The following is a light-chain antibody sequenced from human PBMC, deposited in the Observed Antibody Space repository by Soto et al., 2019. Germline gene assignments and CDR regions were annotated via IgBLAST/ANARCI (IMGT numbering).Light chain of an antibody. Sequence: DIQMTQSPSTLSASVGDRVTITCRASQSISYWLAWYQQKPGQAPKLLIYKASNLDSGVPSRFSGSGSGTEFTLTISRLQPDDFATYYWQQYNNYSWTFGQGNKVEIK. V-gene: IGKV1-5*03. CDR3: QQYNNYSWT. CDR1: QSISYW. J-gene: IGKJ1*01. CDR2: KAS.